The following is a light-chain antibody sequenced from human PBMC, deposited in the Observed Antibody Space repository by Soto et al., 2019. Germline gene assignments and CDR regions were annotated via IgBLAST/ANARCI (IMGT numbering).Light chain of an antibody. V-gene: IGKV1-9*01. CDR3: QQLRSYPST. J-gene: IGKJ4*01. Sequence: IQLTQSPSSLSASRGDRVTITCRASQGLSSYLAWYQQKPGKAPTLRIYAASTLQSGVPSRFSGSGFGTDFTLTISSLQAEDFASYYCQQLRSYPSTFGGGTKVDIK. CDR2: AAS. CDR1: QGLSSY.